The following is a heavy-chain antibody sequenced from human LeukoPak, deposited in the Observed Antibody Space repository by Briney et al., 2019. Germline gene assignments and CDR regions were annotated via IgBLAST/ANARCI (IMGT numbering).Heavy chain of an antibody. V-gene: IGHV3-23*01. CDR3: AKDSGYDPWNWFDP. CDR2: ISGSGGST. D-gene: IGHD5-12*01. J-gene: IGHJ5*02. Sequence: PGGSLRLSCAASGFTFSSYAMSWVRQAPGKGLEWVSAISGSGGSTYCADSVKGRFTISRDNSKNTLYLQMNSLRAEDTAVYYCAKDSGYDPWNWFDPWGQGTLVTVSS. CDR1: GFTFSSYA.